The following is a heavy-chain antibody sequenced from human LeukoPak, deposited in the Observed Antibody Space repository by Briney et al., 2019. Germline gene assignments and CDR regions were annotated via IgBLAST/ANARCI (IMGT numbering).Heavy chain of an antibody. V-gene: IGHV3-7*01. J-gene: IGHJ6*03. Sequence: PGGSLRLSCAASGFTFSSYWMSWVRQAPGKGLEWVANIKQDGSEKYYVGSVKGRFTISRDNAKNSLYLQMNSLRAEDTAVYYCARAVGSSWYYYYYMDVWGKGTTVTVSS. CDR1: GFTFSSYW. CDR2: IKQDGSEK. D-gene: IGHD6-13*01. CDR3: ARAVGSSWYYYYYMDV.